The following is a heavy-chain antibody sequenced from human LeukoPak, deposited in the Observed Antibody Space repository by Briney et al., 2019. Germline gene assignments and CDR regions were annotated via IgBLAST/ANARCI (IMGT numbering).Heavy chain of an antibody. Sequence: PVGSLRLSCAAPGFTFITYAMSWVRQAPGKGLEWVSAISGSGGSTYYAESVKGRVTISRDNSKNTLYLQMNSLRAEDTAVYYCAKGSCSGGSCYYWDYWGQGTLVTVSS. V-gene: IGHV3-23*01. D-gene: IGHD2-15*01. CDR2: ISGSGGST. CDR1: GFTFITYA. CDR3: AKGSCSGGSCYYWDY. J-gene: IGHJ4*02.